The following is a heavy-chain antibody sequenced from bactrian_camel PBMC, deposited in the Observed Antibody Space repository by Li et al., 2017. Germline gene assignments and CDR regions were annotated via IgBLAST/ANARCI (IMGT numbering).Heavy chain of an antibody. CDR3: AVGGRFTYSCSWPVAETVFAY. CDR1: GYSETMDC. CDR2: VSGHDGTT. V-gene: IGHV3S59*01. J-gene: IGHJ6*01. Sequence: DVQLVESGGGSVQAGGSLRLSCVVSGYSETMDCLGWFRQVPGKEREAVAKVVSGHDGTTSYADSVKGRFTISEDSAKKSLYLQMNNLMPEDTAMYYCAVGGRFTYSCSWPVAETVFAYWGQGTQVTVS. D-gene: IGHD3*01.